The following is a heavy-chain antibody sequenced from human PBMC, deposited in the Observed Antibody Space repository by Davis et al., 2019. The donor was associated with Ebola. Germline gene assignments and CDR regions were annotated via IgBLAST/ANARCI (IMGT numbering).Heavy chain of an antibody. D-gene: IGHD2-8*01. CDR2: ISGSGGST. V-gene: IGHV3-23*01. CDR1: GFTFSSYA. J-gene: IGHJ4*02. Sequence: PGGSLRLSCAASGFTFSSYAMSWVRQAPGKGLEWVSAISGSGGSTYYADSVKGRFTISRDNSKNTLYLQMNSLKTEDTAVYYCTTDLLILGYCTNGVCHRGDYFDYWGQGTLVTVSS. CDR3: TTDLLILGYCTNGVCHRGDYFDY.